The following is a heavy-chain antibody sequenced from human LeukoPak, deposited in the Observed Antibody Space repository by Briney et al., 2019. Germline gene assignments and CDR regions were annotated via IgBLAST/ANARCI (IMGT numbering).Heavy chain of an antibody. Sequence: ASVKVSCKVSGYTLTELSMHWVRQAPGKGLEWMGGFDPEDGETIYAQNFQGRITMTIDMSASTVYMELSGLKSEDTAVYYCARDSLAVAGTDYWGQGTLVTVSS. D-gene: IGHD6-19*01. CDR1: GYTLTELS. CDR3: ARDSLAVAGTDY. J-gene: IGHJ4*02. CDR2: FDPEDGET. V-gene: IGHV1-24*01.